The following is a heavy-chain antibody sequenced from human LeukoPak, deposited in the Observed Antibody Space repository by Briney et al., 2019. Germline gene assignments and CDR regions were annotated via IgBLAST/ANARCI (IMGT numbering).Heavy chain of an antibody. CDR2: ISSSGSTI. D-gene: IGHD3-10*02. V-gene: IGHV3-48*03. CDR1: GFTFSSYE. CDR3: AMFRQGKTAYDMDV. Sequence: GGSLRLSCAASGFTFSSYEMNWVRQATGKGLEWVSYISSSGSTIYYADSVKGRFTISRDNAKNSLYLQMNSLRAEDTAVYYCAMFRQGKTAYDMDVWGKGTTVTISS. J-gene: IGHJ6*03.